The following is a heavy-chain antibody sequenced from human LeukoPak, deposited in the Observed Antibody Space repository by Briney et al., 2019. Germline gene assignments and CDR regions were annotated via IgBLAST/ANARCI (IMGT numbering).Heavy chain of an antibody. CDR3: ARAASHYDSSGSRDAFDI. CDR1: GYTFTSYY. J-gene: IGHJ3*02. D-gene: IGHD3-22*01. CDR2: INPSGGST. V-gene: IGHV1-46*01. Sequence: ASVKVSCKASGYTFTSYYMHWVRQAPGQGLEWMGIINPSGGSTSYAQKFQGRVTITADKSTTIAYMDLSSLRSEDTAVYYCARAASHYDSSGSRDAFDIWGQGTMVTVSS.